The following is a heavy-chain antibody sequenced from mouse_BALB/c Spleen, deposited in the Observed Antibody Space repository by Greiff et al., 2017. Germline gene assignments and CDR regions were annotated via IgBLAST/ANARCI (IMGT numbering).Heavy chain of an antibody. Sequence: EVNLVESGGGLVQPGGSLKLSCAASGFTFSSYGMSWVRQTPDKRLELVATINSNGGSTYYPDSVKGRFTISRDNAKNTLYLQMSSLKSEDTAMYYCARDNWDWYFDVWGAGTTVTVSS. J-gene: IGHJ1*01. CDR1: GFTFSSYG. D-gene: IGHD4-1*01. CDR3: ARDNWDWYFDV. CDR2: INSNGGST. V-gene: IGHV5-6-3*01.